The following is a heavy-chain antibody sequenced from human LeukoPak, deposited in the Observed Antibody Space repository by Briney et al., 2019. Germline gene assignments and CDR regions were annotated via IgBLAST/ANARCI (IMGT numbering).Heavy chain of an antibody. CDR2: IYYSGST. J-gene: IGHJ3*02. CDR1: GGSISSSSYY. V-gene: IGHV4-39*07. CDR3: ARRLSSPWFGELYAFDI. D-gene: IGHD3-10*01. Sequence: KPSETLSLTCTVSGGSISSSSYYWGWIRQPPGKGLEWIGSIYYSGSTYYNPSLKSRVTISVDTSKNQFSLKLSSVTAADTAMYYCARRLSSPWFGELYAFDIWGQGTMVTVSS.